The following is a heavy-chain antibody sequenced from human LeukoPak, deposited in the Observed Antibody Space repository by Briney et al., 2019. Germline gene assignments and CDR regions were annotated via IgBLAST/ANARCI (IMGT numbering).Heavy chain of an antibody. Sequence: GGSLRLSCVASGFTVSSNYMSWVRQAPGKGLEWVSAIFSGGSTFYADSVTGRFTISRDNSKNTVYLEMNSLRAEDTAVYYCARDLKTSGWYGDSDYWGQGTLVTVSS. D-gene: IGHD6-19*01. V-gene: IGHV3-53*01. J-gene: IGHJ4*02. CDR3: ARDLKTSGWYGDSDY. CDR1: GFTVSSNY. CDR2: IFSGGST.